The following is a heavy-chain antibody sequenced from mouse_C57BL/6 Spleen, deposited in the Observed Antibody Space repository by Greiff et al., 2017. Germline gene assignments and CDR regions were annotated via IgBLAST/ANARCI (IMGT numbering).Heavy chain of an antibody. CDR3: ARLGLFNWDYAMDY. J-gene: IGHJ4*01. V-gene: IGHV1-82*01. Sequence: QVQLQQSGPELVKPGASVKISCKASGYAFSSSWMNWVKQRPGKGLEWIGRIYPGDGDTNYNGKFKGKATLTADKSSSTAYMQLSSLTSEDSAVYFCARLGLFNWDYAMDYWGQGTSVTVSS. CDR2: IYPGDGDT. D-gene: IGHD4-1*01. CDR1: GYAFSSSW.